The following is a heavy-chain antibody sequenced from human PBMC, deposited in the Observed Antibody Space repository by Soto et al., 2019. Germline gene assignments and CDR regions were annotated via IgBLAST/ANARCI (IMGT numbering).Heavy chain of an antibody. Sequence: GGSLRLSCAASGFSFSTYAMHWVRQAPGEGLEWVAVISYDGGNKYYADSVEGRFTISRDNSKNTLYLQMDSLRTEDTAVYYCARCLSSSSWYGDYYYAMDVWGQGTTVTVSS. V-gene: IGHV3-30-3*01. CDR3: ARCLSSSSWYGDYYYAMDV. D-gene: IGHD6-13*01. CDR2: ISYDGGNK. CDR1: GFSFSTYA. J-gene: IGHJ6*02.